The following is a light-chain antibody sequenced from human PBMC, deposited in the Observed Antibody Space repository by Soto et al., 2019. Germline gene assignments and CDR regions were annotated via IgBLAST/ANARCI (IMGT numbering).Light chain of an antibody. CDR3: QQYYSYPAT. V-gene: IGKV1-8*01. CDR2: AAS. Sequence: IQRTQSPSSLSAAVGDRVTITCRASQGISSYLAWYQQKPGKAPKLLIYAASTLQSGVPSRFSGSGSGTDFTLTISCLQSEDFATYYCQQYYSYPATFGGGTKVDIK. J-gene: IGKJ4*01. CDR1: QGISSY.